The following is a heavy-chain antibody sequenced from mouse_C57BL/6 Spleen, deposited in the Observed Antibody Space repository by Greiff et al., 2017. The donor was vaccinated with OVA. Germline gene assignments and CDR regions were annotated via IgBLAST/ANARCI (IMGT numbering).Heavy chain of an antibody. Sequence: VQLVESGAELVRPGSSVKLSCKASGYTFTSYWMDWVKQRPGQGLEWIGNIYPSDSETHYNQKFKDKATLTVDKSSSTAYMQLSSLTSEDSAVYYCAREGYHYAMDYWGQGTSVTVSS. D-gene: IGHD2-2*01. J-gene: IGHJ4*01. CDR1: GYTFTSYW. CDR2: IYPSDSET. CDR3: AREGYHYAMDY. V-gene: IGHV1-61*01.